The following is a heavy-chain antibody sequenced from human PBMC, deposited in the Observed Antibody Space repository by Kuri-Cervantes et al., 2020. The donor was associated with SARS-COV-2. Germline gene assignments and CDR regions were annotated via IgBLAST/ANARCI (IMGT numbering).Heavy chain of an antibody. V-gene: IGHV3-74*01. CDR2: INTDGSST. CDR1: GFTFSSYW. Sequence: GESLKISCAASGFTFSSYWMHWVRQAPGKGLVWVSRINTDGSSTNYADSVKGRFTMSRDNAKNTLYLQMNSLRAEDTAVYYCARGFVHYHSSGYYLGAYYFDYWGQGTLVTVSS. D-gene: IGHD3-22*01. J-gene: IGHJ4*02. CDR3: ARGFVHYHSSGYYLGAYYFDY.